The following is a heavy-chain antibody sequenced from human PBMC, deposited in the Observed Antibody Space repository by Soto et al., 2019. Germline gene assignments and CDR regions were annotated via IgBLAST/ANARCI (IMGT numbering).Heavy chain of an antibody. Sequence: QVHLVQSGAEVKKPGSSVNVSCTASGGTFSNYAITWVRQAPGQGLEWVGRIIPIFGTTNVAQKFQGRVTITADESTTTAYMELSGRRSYNTAGYYCAKDGGADGYFGNWLDPWGQGTLVTVSS. D-gene: IGHD5-12*01. CDR1: GGTFSNYA. CDR3: AKDGGADGYFGNWLDP. V-gene: IGHV1-69*15. J-gene: IGHJ5*02. CDR2: IIPIFGTT.